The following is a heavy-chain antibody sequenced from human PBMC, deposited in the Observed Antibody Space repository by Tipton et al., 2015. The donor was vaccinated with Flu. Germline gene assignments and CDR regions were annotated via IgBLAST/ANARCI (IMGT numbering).Heavy chain of an antibody. CDR2: IKPDGRET. V-gene: IGHV3-7*01. D-gene: IGHD1-14*01. CDR3: ARYDTGVGPIYHFEY. J-gene: IGHJ4*02. CDR1: GFTFSTYW. Sequence: GSLRLSCAGSGFTFSTYWMSWVRQAPGKGLEWLANIKPDGRETHYVDSVKGRFTISRDNAKNSLFLQMNGLRAEDTAVYFCARYDTGVGPIYHFEYWGQGTLVTVSS.